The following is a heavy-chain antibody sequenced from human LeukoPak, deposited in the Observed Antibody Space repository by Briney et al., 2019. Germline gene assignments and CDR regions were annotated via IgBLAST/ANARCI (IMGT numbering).Heavy chain of an antibody. CDR2: INPSGGST. CDR3: ARDRGLHDSSGYLYYFDY. CDR1: GYTFTSYY. V-gene: IGHV1-46*01. D-gene: IGHD3-22*01. J-gene: IGHJ4*02. Sequence: ASVKVSCKASGYTFTSYYMHWVRQAPGQGLEWMGIINPSGGSTSYAQKFQGRVTMTRDTSTSTVYMELSSLRSEDTAVYYCARDRGLHDSSGYLYYFDYWGQGTLVTVSS.